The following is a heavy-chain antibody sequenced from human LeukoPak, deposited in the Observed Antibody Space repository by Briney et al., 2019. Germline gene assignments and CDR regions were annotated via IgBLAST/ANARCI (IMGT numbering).Heavy chain of an antibody. Sequence: ASVTVSCKASGYTFTSYGISWVRQAPGQGLEWMGWISAYNGNTNYAQKLQGRVTMTTDTSTSTAYMELRSLRSDDTAVYYCAVAAANTRLGDALDIWGQGTMVTVSS. CDR1: GYTFTSYG. D-gene: IGHD6-13*01. J-gene: IGHJ3*02. CDR2: ISAYNGNT. V-gene: IGHV1-18*01. CDR3: AVAAANTRLGDALDI.